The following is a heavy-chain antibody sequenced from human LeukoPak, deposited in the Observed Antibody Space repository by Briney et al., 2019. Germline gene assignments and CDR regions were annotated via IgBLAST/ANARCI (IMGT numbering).Heavy chain of an antibody. Sequence: GGSLRLPCAASGFTFSSYGMSWVRQAPGKGLEWVSAISGGGDSTYYADSVKGRFTISRDNSKNTLYLQMNSLRAEDTAVYYCAKDRPPPNTGSYSSDYWGQGSLVTVSS. V-gene: IGHV3-23*01. J-gene: IGHJ4*02. CDR3: AKDRPPPNTGSYSSDY. CDR2: ISGGGDST. D-gene: IGHD1-26*01. CDR1: GFTFSSYG.